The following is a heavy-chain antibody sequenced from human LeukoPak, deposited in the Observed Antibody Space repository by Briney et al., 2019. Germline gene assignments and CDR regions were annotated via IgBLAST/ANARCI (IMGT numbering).Heavy chain of an antibody. V-gene: IGHV4-34*01. J-gene: IGHJ5*02. CDR2: VNESGGT. D-gene: IGHD1-26*01. CDR3: ARGQGATVPKVGKNWFDP. CDR1: VGSFSGYH. Sequence: MSSETLSLTCAVYVGSFSGYHWNWIRQPPGKGPEWIGEVNESGGTNINPSLRSRVILSVDTSMNQFSLKLISVTAADTGVYYCARGQGATVPKVGKNWFDPWGHGTRVIVSP.